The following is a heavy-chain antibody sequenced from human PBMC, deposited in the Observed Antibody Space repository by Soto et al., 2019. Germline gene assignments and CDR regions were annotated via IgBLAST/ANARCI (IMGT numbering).Heavy chain of an antibody. D-gene: IGHD5-12*01. CDR1: GGSISSGDYY. J-gene: IGHJ4*02. Sequence: QVQLQEAGPGLMKPSQTLSLTCTVSGGSISSGDYYWSWIRQPPGKGLQWIGYIYYSGSTYYNPSLQSRSTISIDTSKSQFFLQLSSVTAADTAVYFCARLYTGYESFDSWGPGTLVTVSS. CDR3: ARLYTGYESFDS. V-gene: IGHV4-30-4*01. CDR2: IYYSGST.